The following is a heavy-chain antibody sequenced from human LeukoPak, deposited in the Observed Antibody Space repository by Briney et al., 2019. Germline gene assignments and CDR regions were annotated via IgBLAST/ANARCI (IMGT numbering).Heavy chain of an antibody. CDR1: GGSFSGYY. CDR3: ARERGYSGYSFDY. D-gene: IGHD5-12*01. J-gene: IGHJ4*02. CDR2: INHSGST. Sequence: PSETLSLTCAVYGGSFSGYYWSWIRQPPGKGLEWIGEINHSGSTNYNPSPKSRVTISVDTSKNQFSLKLSTVTAADTAVYYCARERGYSGYSFDYWGQGTLVTVSS. V-gene: IGHV4-34*01.